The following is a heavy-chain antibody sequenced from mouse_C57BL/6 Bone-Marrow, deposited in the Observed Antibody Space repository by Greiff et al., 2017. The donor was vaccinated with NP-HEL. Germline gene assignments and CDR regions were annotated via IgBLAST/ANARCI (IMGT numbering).Heavy chain of an antibody. Sequence: VQLQQSGAELVKPGASVKLSCTASGFNIKDYYMHWVKQRTEQGLEWIGMIDPEDGETKYVPKFQGKATLTADTSSNTAYLQLSSLTSEDTAVYYCARGGTGFAYWGQGTLVTVSA. CDR3: ARGGTGFAY. D-gene: IGHD3-3*01. J-gene: IGHJ3*01. V-gene: IGHV14-2*01. CDR2: IDPEDGET. CDR1: GFNIKDYY.